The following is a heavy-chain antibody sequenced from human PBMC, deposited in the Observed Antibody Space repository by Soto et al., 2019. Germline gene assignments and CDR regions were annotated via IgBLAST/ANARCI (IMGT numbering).Heavy chain of an antibody. CDR1: GDSVSTNSAT. D-gene: IGHD3-3*01. J-gene: IGHJ4*02. CDR2: TYYRSKWYN. Sequence: SQTLSLTCAISGDSVSTNSATWDWIRQSPSRGLEWLGRTYYRSKWYNDYAVSMKSRITINPDTSKNQFSLQLNSVTPEDTAVYYCARDKRDLRFLEWSYYFDYWGQGTLVTVSS. CDR3: ARDKRDLRFLEWSYYFDY. V-gene: IGHV6-1*01.